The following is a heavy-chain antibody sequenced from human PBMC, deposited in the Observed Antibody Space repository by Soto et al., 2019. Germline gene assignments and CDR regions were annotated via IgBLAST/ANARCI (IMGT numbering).Heavy chain of an antibody. Sequence: QGQLVQSGTAVKKSGASVNVSCKAFGYTFTSYGFSWVRQVPGQGLEWLGWISAFNGDTQYAQTMKGRLTVTTDTSTTTVHMELRSLTPADTAVYYCTREAGWQRMVPYDWGQGTLVTVS. D-gene: IGHD6-25*01. CDR3: TREAGWQRMVPYD. CDR2: ISAFNGDT. V-gene: IGHV1-18*04. J-gene: IGHJ4*02. CDR1: GYTFTSYG.